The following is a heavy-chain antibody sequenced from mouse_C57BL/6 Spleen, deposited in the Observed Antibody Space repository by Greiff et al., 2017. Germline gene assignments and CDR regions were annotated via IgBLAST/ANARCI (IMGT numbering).Heavy chain of an antibody. CDR1: GFSLTSSG. CDR2: IWRGGST. Sequence: VMLVESGPGLVQPSQSLSITCTVSGFSLTSSGVHWVRQSPGKGLEWLGVIWRGGSTDYNAAFMSRLSITKDNSKSQVFFKMNSLQADDTAIYYCANLYDAFAYWGQGTLVTVSA. CDR3: ANLYDAFAY. V-gene: IGHV2-5*01. D-gene: IGHD2-12*01. J-gene: IGHJ3*01.